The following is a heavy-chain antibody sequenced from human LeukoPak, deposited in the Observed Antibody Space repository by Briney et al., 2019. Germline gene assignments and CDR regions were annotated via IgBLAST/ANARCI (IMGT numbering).Heavy chain of an antibody. V-gene: IGHV4-4*07. CDR3: ARQLGATSRDY. J-gene: IGHJ4*02. Sequence: PSGTLSLTCTVSGGSISTYYWSWIRQPVGKGLEWIGRIYTSGSTDYNPSLKSRVAMSVDTSKNQFSLKLSSVTAADTAVYYCARQLGATSRDYWGQGTLVTVSS. D-gene: IGHD1-26*01. CDR2: IYTSGST. CDR1: GGSISTYY.